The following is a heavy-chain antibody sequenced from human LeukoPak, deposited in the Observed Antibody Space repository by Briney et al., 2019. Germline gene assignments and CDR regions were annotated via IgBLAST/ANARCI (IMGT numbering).Heavy chain of an antibody. V-gene: IGHV3-30*18. CDR3: AKDVKYNWNYIDY. J-gene: IGHJ4*02. Sequence: GGSLRLSCAASGFTFSSYAMHWVRQAPGKGLEWVAVISYDGSSKYYADSVKGRFTISRDNSKNTLYLQMNSLRAEDTALYYCAKDVKYNWNYIDYWGQGALVTVSS. CDR1: GFTFSSYA. D-gene: IGHD1-20*01. CDR2: ISYDGSSK.